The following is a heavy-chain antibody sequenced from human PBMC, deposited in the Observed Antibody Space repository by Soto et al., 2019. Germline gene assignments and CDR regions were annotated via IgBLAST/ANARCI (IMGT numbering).Heavy chain of an antibody. CDR1: GFIFENFG. CDR2: ISGSGFKK. D-gene: IGHD1-26*01. CDR3: AKNQGVELVPLATVDWFDP. V-gene: IGHV3-23*01. J-gene: IGHJ5*02. Sequence: GGSLRLSCAASGFIFENFGMSWVRQAPGKGLEWISSISGSGFKKYYADPVKGRFTISRDNSKSTVYLGLNNLSAEDTAIYHCAKNQGVELVPLATVDWFDPWGQGSVVTVSS.